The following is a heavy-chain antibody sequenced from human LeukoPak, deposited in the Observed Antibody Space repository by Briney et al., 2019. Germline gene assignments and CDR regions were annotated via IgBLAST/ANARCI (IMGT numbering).Heavy chain of an antibody. J-gene: IGHJ6*03. CDR3: ARAEAAGIPAAMPLMWYYYYMDV. D-gene: IGHD2-2*01. Sequence: SVKVSCKASRGTFSSYAISWVRQAPGQGLEWMGGIIPIFGTANYAQKFQGRVTITADESTSTAYMELSSLRSEDTAVYYCARAEAAGIPAAMPLMWYYYYMDVWGKGTTVTVSS. CDR2: IIPIFGTA. V-gene: IGHV1-69*01. CDR1: RGTFSSYA.